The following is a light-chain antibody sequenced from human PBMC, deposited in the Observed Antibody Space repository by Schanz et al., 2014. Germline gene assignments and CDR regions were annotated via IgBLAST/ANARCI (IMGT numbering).Light chain of an antibody. CDR2: EVS. CDR1: SSDVGTYNR. Sequence: QSALTQPPSVSGSPGQSVTISCTGTSSDVGTYNRVSWYQQPPGTAPKLVIYEVSNRPSGVPDRFSGSKSGTSASLAISGLRSEDEASYYCQTYDISQTGLWLFGGGTKLTVL. V-gene: IGLV2-18*01. CDR3: QTYDISQTGLWL. J-gene: IGLJ3*02.